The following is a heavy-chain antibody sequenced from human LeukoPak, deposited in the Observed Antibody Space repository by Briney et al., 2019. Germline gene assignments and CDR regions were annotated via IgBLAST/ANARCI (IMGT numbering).Heavy chain of an antibody. CDR1: GFTVSSNY. V-gene: IGHV3-53*01. J-gene: IGHJ4*02. CDR2: IYSGGST. CDR3: ARGGRGYSYGSIFDY. D-gene: IGHD5-18*01. Sequence: PGGSLRLSCAASGFTVSSNYMSWVRQAPGKGLEWVSAIYSGGSTYYADSVKGRFTISRDNSKNTLYLQMNSLRAEDTAVYYCARGGRGYSYGSIFDYWGQGTLVTVSS.